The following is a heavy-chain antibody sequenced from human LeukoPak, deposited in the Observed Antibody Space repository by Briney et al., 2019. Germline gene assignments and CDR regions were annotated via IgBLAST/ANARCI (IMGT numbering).Heavy chain of an antibody. CDR1: GFTFSDYT. D-gene: IGHD2-21*01. CDR3: ARDESGDNDAFDI. J-gene: IGHJ3*02. V-gene: IGHV3-21*01. Sequence: GGSLRLSCAASGFTFSDYTMNWVRLAPGKGLEWVSSISGSSNYIYYADSVKGRFTISRGNAKNSLYLQMNSLRVEDTAVYYCARDESGDNDAFDIWGQGTMVTVSS. CDR2: ISGSSNYI.